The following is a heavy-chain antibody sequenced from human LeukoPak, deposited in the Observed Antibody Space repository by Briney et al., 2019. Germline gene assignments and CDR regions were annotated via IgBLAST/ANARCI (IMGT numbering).Heavy chain of an antibody. V-gene: IGHV1-69*04. D-gene: IGHD3-9*01. CDR2: IIPTLGIA. J-gene: IGHJ6*02. CDR1: GGTFSSYA. CDR3: AREVYDILTGPPNCMDV. Sequence: GASVKVSCKASGGTFSSYAISWVRQAPGQGLEWMGRIIPTLGIANYAQKFQGRVTITADKSTSTAYMELSSLRSEDTAVYYCAREVYDILTGPPNCMDVWGQGTTVTVSS.